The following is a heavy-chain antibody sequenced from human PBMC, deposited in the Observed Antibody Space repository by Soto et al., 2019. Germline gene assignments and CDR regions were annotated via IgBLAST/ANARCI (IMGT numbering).Heavy chain of an antibody. CDR3: ARGGSNAALDV. V-gene: IGHV3-33*08. D-gene: IGHD6-25*01. CDR1: GFTFSYYG. J-gene: IGHJ6*02. Sequence: QVQLVESGGGVVQPGRSLRLSCAASGFTFSYYGMHWVRQAPGKGLEWVAIIWYDESYKYYADSVTGRFTISRDNSNNMVYLQMNRLRAEDTAVYYCARGGSNAALDVWGQGTTVTVSS. CDR2: IWYDESYK.